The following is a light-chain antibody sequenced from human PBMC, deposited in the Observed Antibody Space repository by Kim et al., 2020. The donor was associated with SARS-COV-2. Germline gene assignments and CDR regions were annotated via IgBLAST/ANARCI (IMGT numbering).Light chain of an antibody. CDR2: YAS. CDR3: QQSYRAPWT. Sequence: ASVGDRVTLTCRASQDIGHYFAWYQQKPGKVPKLLISYASTLRSGVPSRFSGSGSETDFTLTINSLQPEDVATYHCQQSYRAPWTFGQGAKVDIK. CDR1: QDIGHY. V-gene: IGKV1-27*01. J-gene: IGKJ1*01.